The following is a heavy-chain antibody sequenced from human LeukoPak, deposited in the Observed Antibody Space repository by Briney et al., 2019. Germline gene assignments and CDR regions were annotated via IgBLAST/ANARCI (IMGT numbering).Heavy chain of an antibody. CDR2: LTGSGGNT. V-gene: IGHV3-23*01. J-gene: IGHJ6*03. CDR3: VKFRGIQHYNYHMDV. CDR1: GFTFSSYA. D-gene: IGHD3-10*01. Sequence: GGSLRLSCAASGFTFSSYAMSWGRQAPGKGLEWVSGLTGSGGNTYYADSVKGRFTISRDNSKNTLSLQMNSLRAEDAAVYYCVKFRGIQHYNYHMDVWGKGTTVTVSS.